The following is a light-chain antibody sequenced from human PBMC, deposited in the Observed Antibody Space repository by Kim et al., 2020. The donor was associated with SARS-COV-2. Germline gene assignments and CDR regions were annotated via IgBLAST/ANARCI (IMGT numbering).Light chain of an antibody. CDR1: ESIHTSY. J-gene: IGKJ3*01. CDR2: STS. V-gene: IGKV3-20*01. CDR3: QQYGTSPQT. Sequence: EIVLTQSPATLSLSPGERAILSCRASESIHTSYFAWYQQKFGQAPRLLIYSTSTTASGVPDRFSGSGSGTDFTLTISRLEPEDIAVYYCQQYGTSPQTFGPGTKVDIK.